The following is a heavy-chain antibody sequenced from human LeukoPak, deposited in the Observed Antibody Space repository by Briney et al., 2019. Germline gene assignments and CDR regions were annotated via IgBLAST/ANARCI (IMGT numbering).Heavy chain of an antibody. J-gene: IGHJ6*03. Sequence: SETLSLTCTVSGGSISSSSYYWGWIRQPPGKGLEWIGSIYYSGSTYYNPSLKSRVTISVGTSKNQFSLKLSSVTAADTAVYYCARVAYYYDSSGYYKNYYYYYYMDVWGKGTTVTVSS. D-gene: IGHD3-22*01. CDR2: IYYSGST. CDR3: ARVAYYYDSSGYYKNYYYYYYMDV. V-gene: IGHV4-39*07. CDR1: GGSISSSSYY.